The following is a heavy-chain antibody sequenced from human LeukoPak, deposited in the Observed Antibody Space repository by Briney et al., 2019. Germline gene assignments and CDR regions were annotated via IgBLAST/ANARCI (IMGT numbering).Heavy chain of an antibody. Sequence: PGGSLRLSCAASGFTFSRFEMNWVRQAPGKGLEWVSYIASSGGLIYYADSVKGRFTISRDNAGNSLCLQMNSLRAEDTDVYYCARGNPIDHWGQGTLVTVSS. D-gene: IGHD1-14*01. CDR2: IASSGGLI. J-gene: IGHJ4*02. CDR3: ARGNPIDH. V-gene: IGHV3-48*03. CDR1: GFTFSRFE.